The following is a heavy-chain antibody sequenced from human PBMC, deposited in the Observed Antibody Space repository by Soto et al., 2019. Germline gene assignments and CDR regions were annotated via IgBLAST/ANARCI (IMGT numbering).Heavy chain of an antibody. V-gene: IGHV6-1*01. J-gene: IGHJ4*02. CDR2: TYYRSKWYN. D-gene: IGHD3-9*01. CDR1: GDSVSSNSAA. CDR3: ARAVGVLRYFDWLYYFDY. Sequence: KQSQTLSLTCAISGDSVSSNSAAWNWIRQSPSRGLEWLGRTYYRSKWYNDYAVSVKSRITINPDTSKNQFSLQLNSVTPEDTAVYYCARAVGVLRYFDWLYYFDYWGQGTLVTVSS.